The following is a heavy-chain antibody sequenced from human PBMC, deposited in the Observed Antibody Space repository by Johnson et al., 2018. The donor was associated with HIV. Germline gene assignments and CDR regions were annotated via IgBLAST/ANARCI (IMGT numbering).Heavy chain of an antibody. V-gene: IGHV3-13*01. D-gene: IGHD1-7*01. CDR2: IGTAGDT. CDR1: GFTVNSNY. J-gene: IGHJ3*02. Sequence: VQLVESGGGLVQPGGSMRLSCAASGFTVNSNYMSWVRQATGKGLEWVSAIGTAGDTYYPDSVKGRFRISRDNSKDTVYLQVNSLRGEDTALYYCIKETGANSAFDIWGQGTTVTVSS. CDR3: IKETGANSAFDI.